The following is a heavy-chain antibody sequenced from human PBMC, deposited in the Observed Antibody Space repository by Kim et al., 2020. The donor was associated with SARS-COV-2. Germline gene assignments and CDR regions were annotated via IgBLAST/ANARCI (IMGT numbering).Heavy chain of an antibody. CDR1: GYSFTSYW. V-gene: IGHV5-51*01. J-gene: IGHJ4*02. CDR2: IYPGDSDT. CDR3: ARPIPSSWYHLRYSSGWAEALGY. Sequence: GESLKISCKGSGYSFTSYWIGWVRQMPGKGLEWMGIIYPGDSDTRYSPSFQGQVTISADKSISTAYLQWSSLKASDTAMYYCARPIPSSWYHLRYSSGWAEALGYWGQGTLVTVSS. D-gene: IGHD6-19*01.